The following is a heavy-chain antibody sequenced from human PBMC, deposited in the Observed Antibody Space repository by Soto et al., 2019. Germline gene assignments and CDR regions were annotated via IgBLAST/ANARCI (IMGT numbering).Heavy chain of an antibody. CDR1: GGTFSSYT. J-gene: IGHJ2*01. V-gene: IGHV1-69*02. CDR3: ARDRGTIFGVVSAAGYFDL. CDR2: IIPILGIA. D-gene: IGHD3-3*01. Sequence: QVQLVQSGAEVKKPGSSVKVSCKASGGTFSSYTISWVLQAPGQGLEWMGRIIPILGIANYAQMFQGRVTIAADKSTRPSYMELSSLRSEDTAVYYCARDRGTIFGVVSAAGYFDLWGRGTMVTVSS.